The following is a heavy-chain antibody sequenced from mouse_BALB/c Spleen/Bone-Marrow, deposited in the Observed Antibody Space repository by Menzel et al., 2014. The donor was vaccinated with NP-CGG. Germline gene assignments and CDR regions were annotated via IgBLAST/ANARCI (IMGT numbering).Heavy chain of an antibody. Sequence: EVHLVESGGGLVQPGGSRKLSCAASGFTFSSFGMHWVRQAPGKGLEWVAYINSGSSITYYADTLKGRFTISRDNPKNTLFLQMTSLRSEDTAIYYCTRSRGNWDDFDVWGAGTTVTVSS. V-gene: IGHV5-17*02. D-gene: IGHD4-1*01. CDR1: GFTFSSFG. CDR3: TRSRGNWDDFDV. J-gene: IGHJ1*01. CDR2: INSGSSIT.